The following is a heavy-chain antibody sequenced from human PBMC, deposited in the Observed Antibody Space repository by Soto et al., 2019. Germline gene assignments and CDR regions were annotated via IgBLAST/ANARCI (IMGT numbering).Heavy chain of an antibody. V-gene: IGHV1-69*06. CDR3: ARVRDPHLDHYGLDV. J-gene: IGHJ6*02. CDR1: GFTFNVYG. CDR2: LIPIYDEP. Sequence: SVKVSCKPSGFTFNVYGIHWVRQAPGQGLEWMGGLIPIYDEPNYAQKFQGRVTITADKSTATVYLELNSLRSEDTAVYFCARVRDPHLDHYGLDVWGQGTTVTVSS.